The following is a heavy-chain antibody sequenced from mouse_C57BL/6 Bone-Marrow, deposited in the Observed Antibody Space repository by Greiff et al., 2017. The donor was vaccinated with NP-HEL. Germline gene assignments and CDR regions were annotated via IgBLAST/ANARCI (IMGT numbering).Heavy chain of an antibody. J-gene: IGHJ4*01. D-gene: IGHD1-1*01. Sequence: DVKLVESGGGLVKPGGSLKLSCAASGFTFSDYGMHWVRQAPEKGLEWVAYISSGSSTIYYADPVKGRFTISRDNAKNTLFLQMTSLRSEDTAMYYCANLFPEDYWGQGTSVTVSS. CDR1: GFTFSDYG. CDR2: ISSGSSTI. V-gene: IGHV5-17*01. CDR3: ANLFPEDY.